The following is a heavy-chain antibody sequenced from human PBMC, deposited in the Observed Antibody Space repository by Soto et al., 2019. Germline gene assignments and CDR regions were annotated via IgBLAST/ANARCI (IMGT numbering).Heavy chain of an antibody. CDR1: GYTFTRYT. D-gene: IGHD2-15*01. V-gene: IGHV1-3*01. Sequence: GASVKVSCKASGYTFTRYTMNWVRQAPGQRREWMGWINPDNGNTKSSQKFQDRVIITRDTSARTAYMDLSSIRSEDTPVYYCARGIATGQLDPWGQGTLVTVSS. CDR3: ARGIATGQLDP. J-gene: IGHJ5*02. CDR2: INPDNGNT.